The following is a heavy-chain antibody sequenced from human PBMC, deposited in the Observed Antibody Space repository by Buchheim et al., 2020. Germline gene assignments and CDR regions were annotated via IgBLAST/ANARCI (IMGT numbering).Heavy chain of an antibody. J-gene: IGHJ4*02. Sequence: QVQLQESGPGLVKPSQTLSLTCTVSGGSISSGSYYWSWIRQPAGKGLEWIGRIYTSGSTNYNPSLKSRVTISVDTSKNQFSLKLSSVTAADTAVYYCARDLGRTIAGFGEYYFDYWGQGTL. CDR3: ARDLGRTIAGFGEYYFDY. CDR2: IYTSGST. D-gene: IGHD3-10*01. V-gene: IGHV4-61*02. CDR1: GGSISSGSYY.